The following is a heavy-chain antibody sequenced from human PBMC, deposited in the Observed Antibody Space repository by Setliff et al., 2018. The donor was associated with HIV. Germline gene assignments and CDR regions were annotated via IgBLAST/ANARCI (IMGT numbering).Heavy chain of an antibody. CDR2: IFYFGSV. J-gene: IGHJ5*01. V-gene: IGHV4-39*07. CDR1: GGSFNTKRTK. D-gene: IGHD1-26*01. CDR3: VRELLGSGGTVPEVNFFDS. Sequence: SETLSLTCKVSGGSFNTKRTKWGWIRQSPGKGLEWIGSIFYFGSVPYNPSLKSRPLISIDMSKTQFSLNLRSVTAADTAVYYCVRELLGSGGTVPEVNFFDSWGQGTLVTVSS.